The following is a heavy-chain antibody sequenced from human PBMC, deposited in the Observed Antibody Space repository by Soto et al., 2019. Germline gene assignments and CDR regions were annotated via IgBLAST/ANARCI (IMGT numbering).Heavy chain of an antibody. CDR2: ISYDGSNK. CDR3: AKGSITMVRGAQSYYYYGMDV. V-gene: IGHV3-30*18. Sequence: GGSLRLSCAASGFTFSSYGMHWVRQAPGKGLEWVAVISYDGSNKYYADSVKGRFTISRDNSKNTPYLQMNSLRAEDTAVYYCAKGSITMVRGAQSYYYYGMDVWGQGTTVTVSS. D-gene: IGHD3-10*01. J-gene: IGHJ6*02. CDR1: GFTFSSYG.